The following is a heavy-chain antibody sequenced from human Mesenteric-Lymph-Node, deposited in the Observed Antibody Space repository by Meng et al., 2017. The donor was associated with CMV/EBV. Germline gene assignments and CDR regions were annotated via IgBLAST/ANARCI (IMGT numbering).Heavy chain of an antibody. J-gene: IGHJ4*02. CDR1: GFSVSNNY. CDR2: IYSRGGT. V-gene: IGHV3-66*03. CDR3: ARQLFDY. D-gene: IGHD6-13*01. Sequence: GESLKISCTVSGFSVSNNYMSWVRQAPGKGLEWVSIIYSRGGTSSADSGKGRFTISRDNSKNTLYLQMGSLRAEDMAVYYCARQLFDYWGQGTLVTVSS.